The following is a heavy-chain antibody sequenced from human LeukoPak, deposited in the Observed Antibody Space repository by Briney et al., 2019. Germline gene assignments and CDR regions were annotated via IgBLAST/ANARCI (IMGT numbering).Heavy chain of an antibody. CDR3: AKDMGDCSGYCPGY. J-gene: IGHJ4*02. V-gene: IGHV3-33*06. CDR1: GFTFSTQG. Sequence: PGGSLRLSCAASGFTFSTQGMHWVRQVPGKGLEWVAGIWHDGNKKYYVDSVKGRFTISRDNSKNMVYLQMNSLRGEDTAVYYCAKDMGDCSGYCPGYWGQGTLVTVSS. CDR2: IWHDGNKK. D-gene: IGHD2-15*01.